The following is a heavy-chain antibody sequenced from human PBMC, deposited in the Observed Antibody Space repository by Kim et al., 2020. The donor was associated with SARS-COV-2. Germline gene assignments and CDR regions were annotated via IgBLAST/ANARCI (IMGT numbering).Heavy chain of an antibody. Sequence: GGSLRLSCAASGFTFSSYAMSWVRQAPGKGLEWVSVIYSGGSSTYYADSVKGRFTISRDNSKNTLYLQMNSLRAEDTAVYYCAKDLTGLQSDAFDIWGQGTMVTVSS. CDR1: GFTFSSYA. CDR2: IYSGGSST. J-gene: IGHJ3*02. D-gene: IGHD7-27*01. V-gene: IGHV3-23*03. CDR3: AKDLTGLQSDAFDI.